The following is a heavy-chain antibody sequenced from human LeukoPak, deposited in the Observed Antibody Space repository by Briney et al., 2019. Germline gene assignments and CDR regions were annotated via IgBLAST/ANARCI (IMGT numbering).Heavy chain of an antibody. V-gene: IGHV1-18*01. CDR1: GYTFTSYG. J-gene: IGHJ5*02. CDR2: ISAYNGNT. D-gene: IGHD6-13*01. Sequence: ASVKVSCKASGYTFTSYGISWVRQAPGQGLEWMGWISAYNGNTNYAQKLQGRVTMTTDTSTSTAYMELRSLRSDDTAVYYCARGPIGSSSWYRAEMAGGWFDPWGQGTLVTVSS. CDR3: ARGPIGSSSWYRAEMAGGWFDP.